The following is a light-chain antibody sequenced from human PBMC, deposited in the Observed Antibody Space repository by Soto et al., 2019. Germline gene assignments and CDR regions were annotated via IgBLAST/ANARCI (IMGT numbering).Light chain of an antibody. CDR1: QPVNSGY. V-gene: IGKV3-20*01. J-gene: IGKJ1*01. CDR2: GVS. CDR3: QVYGSSPKT. Sequence: IVLTQSPGTLSLSPGEGATLSCRASQPVNSGYLAWYQQKPGQAPRLLMYGVSTRDTGIPDRVSGSGAGTDFTLNISRLEPGDFAVYYCQVYGSSPKTFGQGTKVEFK.